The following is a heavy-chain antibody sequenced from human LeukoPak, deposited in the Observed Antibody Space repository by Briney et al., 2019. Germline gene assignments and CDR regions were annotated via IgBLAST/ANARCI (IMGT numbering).Heavy chain of an antibody. V-gene: IGHV3-48*01. CDR2: ISSSSSTI. CDR3: ARDLPYSGSWHDAFDI. D-gene: IGHD1-26*01. Sequence: GGSLRLSCAASGFTFSSSAMSWVRQAPGKGLEWVSYISSSSSTIYYADSGKGRFTISRDNAKNSLYLQMNSLRAEDTAVYYCARDLPYSGSWHDAFDIWGQGTMVTVSS. J-gene: IGHJ3*02. CDR1: GFTFSSSA.